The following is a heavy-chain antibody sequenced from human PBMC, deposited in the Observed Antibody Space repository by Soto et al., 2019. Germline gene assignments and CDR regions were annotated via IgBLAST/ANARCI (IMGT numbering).Heavy chain of an antibody. CDR1: GGSFSGYY. D-gene: IGHD6-6*01. CDR2: INHSGST. V-gene: IGHV4-34*01. J-gene: IGHJ1*01. Sequence: SSETLSLTCAVYGGSFSGYYWSWIRQPPGKGLEWIGEINHSGSTNYNPSLKSRVTISVDTSKNQFSLKLSSVTAADTAVYYCARSPARKYSSSSAYFQHWGQGTLVTVSS. CDR3: ARSPARKYSSSSAYFQH.